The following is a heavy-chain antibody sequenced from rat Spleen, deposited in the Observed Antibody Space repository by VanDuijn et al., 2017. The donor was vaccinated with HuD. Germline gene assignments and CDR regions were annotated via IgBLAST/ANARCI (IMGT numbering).Heavy chain of an antibody. Sequence: EVQLVESGGGLVQPGRSLKLSCAASGFTFSNYGMAWVRQAPTKGLEWVTTISHDGGNTYYRDSVKGRFTVSRDNAKSTLYLQMDSLRSEDTATYFCTRQTGSLFDYWGQGVMVTVSS. CDR3: TRQTGSLFDY. CDR2: ISHDGGNT. J-gene: IGHJ2*01. V-gene: IGHV5-29*01. D-gene: IGHD5-1*01. CDR1: GFTFSNYG.